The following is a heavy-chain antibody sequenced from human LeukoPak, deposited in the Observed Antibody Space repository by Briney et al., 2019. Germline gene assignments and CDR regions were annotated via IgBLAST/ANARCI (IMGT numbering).Heavy chain of an antibody. Sequence: ASVKVSCKASGYTFTGYYMHWVRQAPGQGLEWMGWINPNSGGTNYAQKFQGRVTMTRDTSISTAYMELSSLRSEDTAVYYCARDDGGDIVVVPAAMLWEGMDVWGQGTTVTVSS. CDR2: INPNSGGT. CDR3: ARDDGGDIVVVPAAMLWEGMDV. D-gene: IGHD2-2*01. J-gene: IGHJ6*02. CDR1: GYTFTGYY. V-gene: IGHV1-2*02.